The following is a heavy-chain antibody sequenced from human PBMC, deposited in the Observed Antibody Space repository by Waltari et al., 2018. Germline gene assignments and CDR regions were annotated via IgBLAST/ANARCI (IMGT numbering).Heavy chain of an antibody. J-gene: IGHJ1*01. Sequence: QVQLVQSGAEVKKPGASLKVSCKVSGYTLTDFSMHWVRQFPGKGLEWMGGFDPEVGETIAAQKFQGRVTMTEDTSTSTAYMELSGLRPEDTAVYYCVTDDAETADAREYFLHWGQGTLVTVSS. CDR2: FDPEVGET. V-gene: IGHV1-24*01. CDR3: VTDDAETADAREYFLH. D-gene: IGHD5-18*01. CDR1: GYTLTDFS.